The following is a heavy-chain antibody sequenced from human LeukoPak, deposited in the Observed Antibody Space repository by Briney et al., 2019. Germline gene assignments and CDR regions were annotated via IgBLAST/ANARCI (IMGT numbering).Heavy chain of an antibody. CDR3: ARGRARDSSGYPNY. D-gene: IGHD3-22*01. J-gene: IGHJ4*02. CDR1: GGSISSYY. Sequence: SETLSLTCTVSGGSISSYYWSWIRQPPGKGLEWIGHIYYSGSTNYNPSLKSRVTISVDTSKNQFSLKLSSVTAADTAVYYCARGRARDSSGYPNYWGQGTLVTVSS. V-gene: IGHV4-59*01. CDR2: IYYSGST.